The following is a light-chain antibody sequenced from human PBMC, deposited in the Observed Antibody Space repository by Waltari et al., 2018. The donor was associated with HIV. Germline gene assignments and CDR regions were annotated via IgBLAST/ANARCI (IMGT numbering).Light chain of an antibody. V-gene: IGKV1-5*03. CDR1: HTISIW. CDR3: QNYNTYSYT. CDR2: RAS. Sequence: DIQMTQSPSTLSASVGDRVTITCRASHTISIWLAWYQQKPGKAPQLLIYRASRLQSGVPSRFSGSGSGTEFTLTISSLQPDDFATYYCQNYNTYSYTFGQGTKLEIK. J-gene: IGKJ2*01.